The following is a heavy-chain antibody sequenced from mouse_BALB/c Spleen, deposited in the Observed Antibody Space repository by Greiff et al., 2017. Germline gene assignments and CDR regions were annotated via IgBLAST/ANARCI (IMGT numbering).Heavy chain of an antibody. CDR1: GYTFTSYW. Sequence: LQQPGSELVRPGASVKLSCKASGYTFTSYWMHWVKQRPGQGLEWIGNIYPGSGSTNYDEKFKSKATLTVDTSSSTAYMQLSSLTSEDSAVYYCTRLGGYYRYDDAMDYWGQGTSVTVSS. CDR2: IYPGSGST. J-gene: IGHJ4*01. D-gene: IGHD2-14*01. CDR3: TRLGGYYRYDDAMDY. V-gene: IGHV1S22*01.